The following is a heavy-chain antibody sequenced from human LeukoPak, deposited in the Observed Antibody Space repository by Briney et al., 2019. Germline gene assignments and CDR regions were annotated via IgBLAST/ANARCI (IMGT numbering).Heavy chain of an antibody. CDR2: INQDGGEK. D-gene: IGHD3-3*01. CDR3: ARDYDFWDPLDY. CDR1: GFTFSLYR. J-gene: IGHJ4*02. V-gene: IGHV3-7*01. Sequence: GGSLRLSCAASGFTFSLYRMNWVRQAPGKGLEWVANINQDGGEKNYVDSVKGRFTISRDNAKNSLYLQVSSLRAEDTAVYFCARDYDFWDPLDYWGQGTLVTVSS.